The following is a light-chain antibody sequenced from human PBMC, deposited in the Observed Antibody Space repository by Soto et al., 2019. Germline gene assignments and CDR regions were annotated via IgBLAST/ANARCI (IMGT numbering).Light chain of an antibody. CDR3: QQCQNLWT. V-gene: IGKV3-15*01. CDR2: RAS. J-gene: IGKJ1*01. CDR1: QTIYSN. Sequence: IVMPQSPATLSVSPGDRATLSRRAGQTIYSNVAWYQQRPGQAPRLLIYRASTRATGVPARFSGSGSATECTRTISGLQAEDFALYYCQQCQNLWTFGQGTKVDIK.